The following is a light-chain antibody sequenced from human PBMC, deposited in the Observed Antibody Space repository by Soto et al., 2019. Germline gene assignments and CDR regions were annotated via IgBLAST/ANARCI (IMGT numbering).Light chain of an antibody. CDR2: LGS. J-gene: IGKJ1*01. CDR3: MPALQTPRT. V-gene: IGKV2-28*01. Sequence: DIVMNQSPLSLPVTPGEPASISCRSSQSLLHSNGYNYLDWFLQKPGQSPQLLIYLGSNRASGVPDRVSGSGSGTDFTLKISRVEAEDVGVYYCMPALQTPRTFGQGTKVEIK. CDR1: QSLLHSNGYNY.